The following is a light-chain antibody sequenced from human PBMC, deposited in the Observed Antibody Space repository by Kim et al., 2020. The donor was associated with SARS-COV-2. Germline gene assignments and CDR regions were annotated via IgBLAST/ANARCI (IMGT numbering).Light chain of an antibody. CDR1: QSVTATY. Sequence: PGERATLSCRASQSVTATYLAWYQQKPGQAPRLLIYGASSRATGIPDRFSGSGSGTDFTLTISRLEPEDFAVYYCQQYAGSPLTFGGGTKLEI. V-gene: IGKV3-20*01. J-gene: IGKJ4*01. CDR3: QQYAGSPLT. CDR2: GAS.